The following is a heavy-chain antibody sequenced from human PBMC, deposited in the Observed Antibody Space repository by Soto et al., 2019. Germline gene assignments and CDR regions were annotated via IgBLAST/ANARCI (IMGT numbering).Heavy chain of an antibody. CDR2: MRDKARGYTT. D-gene: IGHD1-26*01. V-gene: IGHV3-72*01. J-gene: IGHJ4*02. CDR1: GFTFGDRY. CDR3: ARDKSGGSAPLD. Sequence: EVQLVESGGGLVQPGGSLTLSCAASGFTFGDRYVDWVRQAPGKGLEWVGRMRDKARGYTTEYAASVKGRFTISRDEAKNSLFLQMNSLKTEDTAVYFCARDKSGGSAPLDWGQGTLVTVSS.